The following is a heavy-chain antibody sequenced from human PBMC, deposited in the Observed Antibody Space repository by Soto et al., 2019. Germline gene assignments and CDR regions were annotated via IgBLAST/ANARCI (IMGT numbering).Heavy chain of an antibody. CDR1: GFSLTTGKMG. Sequence: QVTLKESGPALVKPTETLTLTCTVSGFSLTTGKMGVSWIRQPPGKALEWLAHIFSDNERSYRTSLQDRLTISKDTSGSQVVLSMTNVDPVDTATYYCARMNVDSYQFYYAMDVWGQGATVTVSS. V-gene: IGHV2-26*01. CDR3: ARMNVDSYQFYYAMDV. J-gene: IGHJ6*02. D-gene: IGHD4-17*01. CDR2: IFSDNER.